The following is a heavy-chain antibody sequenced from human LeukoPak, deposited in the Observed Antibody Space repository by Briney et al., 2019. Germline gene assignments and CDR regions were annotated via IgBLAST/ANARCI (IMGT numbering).Heavy chain of an antibody. D-gene: IGHD6-19*01. V-gene: IGHV3-30-3*01. CDR3: ARRGSSGWLY. Sequence: GRSLRLSCAASGFTFSSYAMHWVRQAPGKGLEWVAVISYDGSNKYYADSVKGRFTISRDNSKNTLYLQMNSLRAEDTAVYYCARRGSSGWLYWGQGTLVTVSS. CDR1: GFTFSSYA. J-gene: IGHJ4*02. CDR2: ISYDGSNK.